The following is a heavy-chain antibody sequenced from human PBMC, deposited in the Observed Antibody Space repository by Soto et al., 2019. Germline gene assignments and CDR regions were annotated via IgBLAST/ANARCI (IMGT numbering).Heavy chain of an antibody. J-gene: IGHJ6*03. D-gene: IGHD3-16*01. V-gene: IGHV3-30*18. Sequence: GGSLGLSCAASGFTFSSYGMHWVRQAPGKGLEWVAVISYDGSNKYYADSVKGRFTISRDNSKNTLYLQMNSLRAEDTAVYYCAKEITYYYYYMDVWGKGTTVTVSS. CDR3: AKEITYYYYYMDV. CDR1: GFTFSSYG. CDR2: ISYDGSNK.